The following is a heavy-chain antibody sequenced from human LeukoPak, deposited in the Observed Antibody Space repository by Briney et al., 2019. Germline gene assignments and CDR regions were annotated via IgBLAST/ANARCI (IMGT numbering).Heavy chain of an antibody. Sequence: GGSLRLSCAASGFTFSSYAIHWVRQAPGKGLEWVAVISYDGSNKYYADSVKGRFTISRDNSKNTLYLQVNSLRTEDTAVYYCARDSTVKGYYYYYGMDVWGQGTTVTVSS. D-gene: IGHD2-2*01. CDR1: GFTFSSYA. V-gene: IGHV3-30-3*01. CDR3: ARDSTVKGYYYYYGMDV. J-gene: IGHJ6*02. CDR2: ISYDGSNK.